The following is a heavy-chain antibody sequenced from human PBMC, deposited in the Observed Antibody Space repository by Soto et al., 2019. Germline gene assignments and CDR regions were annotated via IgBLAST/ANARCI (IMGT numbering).Heavy chain of an antibody. CDR2: IDPSDSYT. D-gene: IGHD2-2*01. V-gene: IGHV5-10-1*01. Sequence: PGESLKISCKGSGYSFTSYWISWVRQMPGKGLEWMGRIDPSDSYTNYSPSFQGHVTISADKSISTAYLQWSSLKASDTAMYYFARLPDIVVVPAAGSLRDVRGQGTTVTVSS. CDR3: ARLPDIVVVPAAGSLRDV. CDR1: GYSFTSYW. J-gene: IGHJ6*02.